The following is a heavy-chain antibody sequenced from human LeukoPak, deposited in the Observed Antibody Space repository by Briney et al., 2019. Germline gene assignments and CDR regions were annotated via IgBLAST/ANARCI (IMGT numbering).Heavy chain of an antibody. V-gene: IGHV3-7*01. CDR2: IKQDGSEK. Sequence: VGSLRLSCAASGFTFNTYWMTWVRQAPGKGLEWVANIKQDGSEKYYVDSVKGRFTISRDNAKNSLYLQMDSLRAEDTAVYYCARELTTQCKASCSGGKCLGYYEYCGQGTLVTVSS. CDR3: ARELTTQCKASCSGGKCLGYYEY. CDR1: GFTFNTYW. J-gene: IGHJ4*02. D-gene: IGHD2-15*01.